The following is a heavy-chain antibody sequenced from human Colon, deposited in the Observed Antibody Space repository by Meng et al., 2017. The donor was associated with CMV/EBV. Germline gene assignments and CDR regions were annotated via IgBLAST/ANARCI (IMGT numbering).Heavy chain of an antibody. J-gene: IGHJ1*01. CDR1: GGSFSGYY. D-gene: IGHD3-3*01. Sequence: SETLSLTCAVYGGSFSGYYWSWIRQPPGKGLEWIGEINHSGNTNYNPSLKSRVTISVDTSKNQFSLKLSSVTAADTAVYYCARGHLLWSGYYASGVFFQHWGQGTLVTVSS. V-gene: IGHV4-34*01. CDR2: INHSGNT. CDR3: ARGHLLWSGYYASGVFFQH.